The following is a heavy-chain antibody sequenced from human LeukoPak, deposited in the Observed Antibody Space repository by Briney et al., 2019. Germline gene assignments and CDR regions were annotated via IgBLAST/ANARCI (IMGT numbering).Heavy chain of an antibody. CDR2: INHSGST. CDR1: GGSFSGYY. V-gene: IGHV4-34*01. Sequence: SETLSLTCAVYGGSFSGYYWSWIRQPPGKGLEWIGEINHSGSTNYNPSLKSRVTISVDTSKNQFSLKLSSVTAADTAVYYCARDVHSSGYYPLRNYYYGMDVWGQGTTVTVSS. J-gene: IGHJ6*02. D-gene: IGHD3-22*01. CDR3: ARDVHSSGYYPLRNYYYGMDV.